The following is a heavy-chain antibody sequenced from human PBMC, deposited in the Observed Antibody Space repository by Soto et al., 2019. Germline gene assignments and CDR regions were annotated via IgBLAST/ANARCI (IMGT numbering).Heavy chain of an antibody. J-gene: IGHJ4*02. CDR1: GASIGRYY. V-gene: IGHV4-59*01. CDR3: VRSGHTFGGVI. Sequence: XETRSLTWTVSGASIGRYYGSWVRQPPGKGLEWIAFISSSGSANSNSSLKSRATISVDTYNNPFSLILTSVTAADPAVYYCVRSGHTFGGVIWGRGTLVTVSS. CDR2: ISSSGSA. D-gene: IGHD3-16*01.